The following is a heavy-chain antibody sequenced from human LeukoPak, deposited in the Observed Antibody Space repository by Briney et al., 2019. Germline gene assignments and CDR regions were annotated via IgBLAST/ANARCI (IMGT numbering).Heavy chain of an antibody. CDR3: AGSSGYYRGEFDP. V-gene: IGHV4-39*01. D-gene: IGHD3-22*01. CDR2: IYYSGST. CDR1: GVSISSSSYC. Sequence: SETLSLTCTVSGVSISSSSYCWGWIRQPPGKGLEWIGSIYYSGSTYYNPSLKSRVTISVDTSKNQFSLKLSSVTAADTAVYHCAGSSGYYRGEFDPWGQGTLVTVSS. J-gene: IGHJ5*02.